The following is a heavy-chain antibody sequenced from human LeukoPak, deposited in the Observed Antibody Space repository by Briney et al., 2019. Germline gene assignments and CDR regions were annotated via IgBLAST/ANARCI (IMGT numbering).Heavy chain of an antibody. CDR1: GGSFSGYY. CDR2: INHSGST. J-gene: IGHJ4*02. D-gene: IGHD2-2*02. CDR3: ASSQAAAIRN. Sequence: PSETLSLTCAVYGGSFSGYYWSWIRQPPGKGLEWIGEINHSGSTNYNPSLKSRVTISVDTSKNQFSLKLSSVTAADTAVYYCASSQAAAIRNWGQGTLVTVSS. V-gene: IGHV4-34*01.